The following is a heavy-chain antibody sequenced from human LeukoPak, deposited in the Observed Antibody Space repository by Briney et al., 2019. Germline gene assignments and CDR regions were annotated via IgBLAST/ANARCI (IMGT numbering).Heavy chain of an antibody. Sequence: PSETLSLTCTVSGGSISSSSYYWGWIRQPPGKGLEWVGSIYYSGSTYYNPSLKSRVTISVDTSKNQFSLKLSSVTAADTAVYYCARLDGNWNYFDYWGLGTLVTVSS. D-gene: IGHD1-20*01. J-gene: IGHJ4*02. V-gene: IGHV4-39*01. CDR1: GGSISSSSYY. CDR2: IYYSGST. CDR3: ARLDGNWNYFDY.